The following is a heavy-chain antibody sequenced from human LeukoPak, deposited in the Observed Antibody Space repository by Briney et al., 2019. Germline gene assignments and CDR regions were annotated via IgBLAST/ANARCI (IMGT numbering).Heavy chain of an antibody. D-gene: IGHD6-19*01. J-gene: IGHJ3*02. CDR1: GLTFSSHD. Sequence: GGSLRLSCAASGLTFSSHDMHWVRQVTGKGLGWVSAIGTLADTFYSDSVKGRFTISRENAKNSLYLQMNSLRAGDTAVYYCATGRSRGWSYAFDIWGRGTMVTVSS. CDR2: IGTLADT. CDR3: ATGRSRGWSYAFDI. V-gene: IGHV3-13*01.